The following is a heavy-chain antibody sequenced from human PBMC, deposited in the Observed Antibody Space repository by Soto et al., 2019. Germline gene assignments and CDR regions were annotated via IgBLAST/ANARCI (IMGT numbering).Heavy chain of an antibody. CDR2: LSYDGSYK. V-gene: IGHV3-30*18. D-gene: IGHD3-22*01. J-gene: IGHJ1*01. CDR1: GFTFSTYD. CDR3: AKRHDSSGYYLQQ. Sequence: PGESLKISCEVSGFTFSTYDMHWVRQAPGKGLEWVAALSYDGSYKYYADSVKGRFTISRDNSKNTLYLQMNSLRAEDTAVYYCAKRHDSSGYYLQQWGQGTLVTVPS.